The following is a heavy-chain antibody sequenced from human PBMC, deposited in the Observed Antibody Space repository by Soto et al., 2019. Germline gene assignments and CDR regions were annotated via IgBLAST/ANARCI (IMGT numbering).Heavy chain of an antibody. CDR2: ISYDGSNK. D-gene: IGHD2-15*01. CDR3: AKDRSGGSCHY. Sequence: GGSLRLSCAASGFTFSSYGMHWVRQAPGKGLEWVAVISYDGSNKYYADSVKGRFTISRDNSKNTLYLQMNSLRAEDTAVYYCAKDRSGGSCHYWGQGTLVTVSS. V-gene: IGHV3-30*18. J-gene: IGHJ4*02. CDR1: GFTFSSYG.